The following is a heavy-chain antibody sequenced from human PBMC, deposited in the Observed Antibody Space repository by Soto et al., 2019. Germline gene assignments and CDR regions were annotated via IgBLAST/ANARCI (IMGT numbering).Heavy chain of an antibody. J-gene: IGHJ6*02. Sequence: QVPLVQSGAEVKKPGASVKVSCKASGYTFTSYGISWVRQAPGQGLEWMGWISAYNGNTNYAQKLQGRVTMTTDTSTSTAYMELRSLRSDDTAVYYCARDHAGYSYGYFYYYYGMDVWGQGTTVTVSS. D-gene: IGHD5-18*01. V-gene: IGHV1-18*01. CDR3: ARDHAGYSYGYFYYYYGMDV. CDR2: ISAYNGNT. CDR1: GYTFTSYG.